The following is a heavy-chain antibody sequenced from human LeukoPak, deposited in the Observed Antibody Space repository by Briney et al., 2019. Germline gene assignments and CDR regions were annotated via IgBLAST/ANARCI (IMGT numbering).Heavy chain of an antibody. Sequence: GGSLRLSCAASGFTFSSYSMNWVRQAPGKVLKWVAVISYDGSNKYYADSVKGRFTISRDNSKNTLYLQMNSLRAEDTAVYYCAREAYGDSGLDYWGQGTLVTVSS. CDR3: AREAYGDSGLDY. D-gene: IGHD4-17*01. CDR1: GFTFSSYS. V-gene: IGHV3-30*04. J-gene: IGHJ4*02. CDR2: ISYDGSNK.